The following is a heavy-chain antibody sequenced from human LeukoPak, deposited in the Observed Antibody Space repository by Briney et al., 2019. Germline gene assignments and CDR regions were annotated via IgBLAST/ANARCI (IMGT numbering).Heavy chain of an antibody. D-gene: IGHD5-18*01. V-gene: IGHV1-69*13. CDR2: ISPIFGTA. CDR3: ARAVAAPRRGYSYGTGRFDY. Sequence: SVKVSCKASGGTFSSYAISWVRQAPGQGLEWMGGISPIFGTANYAQKFQGRVTITADESTSTAYMELSSLRSEDTAVYYCARAVAAPRRGYSYGTGRFDYWGQGTLVTVSS. CDR1: GGTFSSYA. J-gene: IGHJ4*02.